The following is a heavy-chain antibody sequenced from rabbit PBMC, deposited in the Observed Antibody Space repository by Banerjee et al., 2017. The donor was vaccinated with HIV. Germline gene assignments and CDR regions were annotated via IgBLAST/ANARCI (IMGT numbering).Heavy chain of an antibody. CDR2: IEGGNSDST. V-gene: IGHV1S45*01. Sequence: QEQLEESGGDLVKPGASLTLTCAASGFTISSSYWICWVRQAPGKGLEWIACIEGGNSDSTIANWAKGRFTISKTSSTTVTLQMTSLTAADTATYFCARESTDWYYFNLWGRGTLVTVS. D-gene: IGHD7-1*01. CDR3: ARESTDWYYFNL. CDR1: GFTISSSYW. J-gene: IGHJ4*01.